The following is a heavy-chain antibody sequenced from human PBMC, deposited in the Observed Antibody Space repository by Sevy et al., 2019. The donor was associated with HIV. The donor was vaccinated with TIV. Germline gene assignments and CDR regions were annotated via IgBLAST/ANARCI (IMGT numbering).Heavy chain of an antibody. CDR3: ARHCTGSSCSHAFDI. Sequence: SETLSLTCAVYGGSFSGYYWSWIRQPPGKGLEWIGEINHSGGTNYNPSLKSRVTISVDTSKNQFSLKLNTVTAADTAVYYCARHCTGSSCSHAFDIWGQGTMVTVSS. J-gene: IGHJ3*02. D-gene: IGHD2-15*01. CDR2: INHSGGT. CDR1: GGSFSGYY. V-gene: IGHV4-34*01.